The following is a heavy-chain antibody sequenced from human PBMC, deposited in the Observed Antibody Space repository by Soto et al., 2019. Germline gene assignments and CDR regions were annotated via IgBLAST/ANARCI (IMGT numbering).Heavy chain of an antibody. CDR1: GYTFTSYD. Sequence: ASVKVSCKASGYTFTSYDMHWVRQAPGQRLEWMGWINAGNGNTKYSQKFQGRVTITRDTSASTAYMELSSLRSEDTAVYYCARAKGGLVLFDCWGQGTLVTVSS. CDR3: ARAKGGLVLFDC. CDR2: INAGNGNT. D-gene: IGHD3-16*01. J-gene: IGHJ4*02. V-gene: IGHV1-3*01.